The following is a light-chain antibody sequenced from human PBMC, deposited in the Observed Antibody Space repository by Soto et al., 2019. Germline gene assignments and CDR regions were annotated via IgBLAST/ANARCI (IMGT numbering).Light chain of an antibody. CDR1: PSVSSY. CDR3: QQRSNWPLT. V-gene: IGKV3-11*01. J-gene: IGKJ4*01. CDR2: DAS. Sequence: EIVLTQSPATLSLSPGERATLSCRASPSVSSYLAWYQQKPGQAPRLLIYDASNRATGIPARFSGSGSGTDFTLTIRSLEPEDFAVYYCQQRSNWPLTFCGGTKVEIK.